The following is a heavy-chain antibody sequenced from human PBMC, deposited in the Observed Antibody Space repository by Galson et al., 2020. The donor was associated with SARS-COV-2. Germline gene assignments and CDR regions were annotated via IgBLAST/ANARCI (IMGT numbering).Heavy chain of an antibody. V-gene: IGHV3-21*01. CDR2: ISSSSYI. Sequence: GESLKISCAASGFTFSSYSMNWVRQAPGKGLEWVSSISSSSYIYYADSVKGRFTISRDNAKNSLYLQMNSLRAEDTAVYYCAREGLAATPCIDYWGQGTLVTVSS. CDR1: GFTFSSYS. J-gene: IGHJ4*02. CDR3: AREGLAATPCIDY. D-gene: IGHD2-15*01.